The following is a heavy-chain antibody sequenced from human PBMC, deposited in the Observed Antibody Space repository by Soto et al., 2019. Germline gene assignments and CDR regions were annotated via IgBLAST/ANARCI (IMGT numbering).Heavy chain of an antibody. CDR1: GIIFSNSA. Sequence: QMQVVQSEPEVKKPGTSVTVSCKTSGIIFSNSAVQWVRQARGQRLEWLGYIIIAGGGTKYSQNLQGKITITRDMSTNTAYMELSSLRSEDTAIYYCAAELYSGGRCCSFDIWGQGTMITVSS. J-gene: IGHJ3*02. V-gene: IGHV1-58*01. CDR2: IIIAGGGT. CDR3: AAELYSGGRCCSFDI. D-gene: IGHD2-15*01.